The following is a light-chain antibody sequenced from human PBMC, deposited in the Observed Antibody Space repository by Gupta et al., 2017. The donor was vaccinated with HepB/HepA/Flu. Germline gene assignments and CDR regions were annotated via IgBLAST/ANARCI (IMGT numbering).Light chain of an antibody. Sequence: QSVLTQPPSVSGAPGQRATISCTGSRSNIGAGYDVHWYQQLPGTAPKLLIYGNNNRPSGVPDRFSGSKSGTSASLDITGLQAEDEADYYGQSYDTSLSGSAVFGGGTKVTVL. CDR3: QSYDTSLSGSAV. CDR1: RSNIGAGYD. CDR2: GNN. J-gene: IGLJ2*01. V-gene: IGLV1-40*01.